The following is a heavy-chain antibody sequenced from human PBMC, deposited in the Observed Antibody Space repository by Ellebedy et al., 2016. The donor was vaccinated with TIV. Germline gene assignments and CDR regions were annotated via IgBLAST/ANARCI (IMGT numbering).Heavy chain of an antibody. CDR2: ISHSGIT. Sequence: ESLKISCAASGFTFSSYSMSCVRQPPGKGLEWIGEISHSGITNYNPSLKSRVTISADMSKNQFSLRVNSVTAADTAVYFCTRHFHGSWDRDWGQGALVTVSS. J-gene: IGHJ4*02. CDR1: GFTFSSYS. D-gene: IGHD6-13*01. CDR3: TRHFHGSWDRD. V-gene: IGHV4-34*01.